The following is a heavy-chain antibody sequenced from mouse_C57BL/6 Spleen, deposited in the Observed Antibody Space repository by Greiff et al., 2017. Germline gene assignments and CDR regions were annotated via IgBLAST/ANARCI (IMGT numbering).Heavy chain of an antibody. J-gene: IGHJ1*03. V-gene: IGHV1-78*01. Sequence: VQLQQSDAELVKPGASVKISCKVSGYTFTDHTIHWMKQRPEQGLEWIGYIYPRDGSTKYNEKFKGKATLTADKSSSTAYRQLNSLTSDYSAGYVGGRSEYYGSSDFDVWGTGTTVTVSS. D-gene: IGHD1-1*01. CDR3: GRSEYYGSSDFDV. CDR2: IYPRDGST. CDR1: GYTFTDHT.